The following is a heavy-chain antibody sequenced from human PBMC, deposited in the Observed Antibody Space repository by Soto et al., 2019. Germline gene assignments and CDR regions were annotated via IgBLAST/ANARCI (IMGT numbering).Heavy chain of an antibody. V-gene: IGHV3-33*01. Sequence: QVQLVESGGGVVQPGRSLRLSCAASGFTFSHYGMHWVRQAPGKGLAWVAAIQSDASKKYYADSVKGRFAISRDSSTDTVYLQMNTLRAEDTALYYCARDDCGRPSCLACWGQGTLVTVSS. J-gene: IGHJ4*02. CDR1: GFTFSHYG. CDR3: ARDDCGRPSCLAC. CDR2: IQSDASKK. D-gene: IGHD2-2*01.